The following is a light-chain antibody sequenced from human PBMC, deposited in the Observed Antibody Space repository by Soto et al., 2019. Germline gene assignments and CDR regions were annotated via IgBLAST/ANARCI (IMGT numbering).Light chain of an antibody. J-gene: IGLJ2*01. V-gene: IGLV1-40*01. CDR3: QSYDSSLRVVV. CDR2: GNN. CDR1: SSNIGAGYD. Sequence: QSVLAQPPSVSGAPGQRVTISCTGSSSNIGAGYDVHWYQQLPGTAPKLLIYGNNNRPSGVPDRFSGSRSVTSASLAITGLQSEDEADYYCQSYDSSLRVVVFCGGTKLTVL.